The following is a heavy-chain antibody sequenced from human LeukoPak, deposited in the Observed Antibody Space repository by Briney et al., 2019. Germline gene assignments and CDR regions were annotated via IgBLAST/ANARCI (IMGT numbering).Heavy chain of an antibody. CDR1: GYTFTGYY. CDR3: ATLTQGLRYFDWLSNFDY. J-gene: IGHJ4*02. Sequence: GASVKVSCKASGYTFTGYYMHWVRQAPGKGLEWMGGFDPEDGETIYAQKFQGRVTMTEDTSTDTAYMELSSLRSEDTAVYYCATLTQGLRYFDWLSNFDYWGQGTLVTVSS. CDR2: FDPEDGET. D-gene: IGHD3-9*01. V-gene: IGHV1-24*01.